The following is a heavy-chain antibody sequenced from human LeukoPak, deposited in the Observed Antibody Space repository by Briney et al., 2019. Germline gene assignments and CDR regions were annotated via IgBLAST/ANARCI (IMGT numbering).Heavy chain of an antibody. CDR3: ARHSWVNGYFDF. V-gene: IGHV4-38-2*02. CDR2: IHHSGST. J-gene: IGHJ4*02. CDR1: GYSISSGYY. D-gene: IGHD2-15*01. Sequence: NPSETLSLTCTVSGYSISSGYYWGWIRQPPGRGLEWIGSIHHSGSTYYNPSLKSRVIISVDTSKNQFSLNLNSVTAADTAVYFCARHSWVNGYFDFWGQGTLVTVSS.